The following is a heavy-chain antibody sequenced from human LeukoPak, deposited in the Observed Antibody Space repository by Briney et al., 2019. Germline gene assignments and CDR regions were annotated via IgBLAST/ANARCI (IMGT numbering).Heavy chain of an antibody. Sequence: SETLSLTCTVSGGSISSGGYYWSWIRQHPGKGLEWIGYIYYSGSTYYNPSLKSRVTISVDTSKNQFFLKLSSVTAADTAVYYCARVYCSSTSCYKRSLWFDPWGQGTLVTVSS. CDR2: IYYSGST. CDR1: GGSISSGGYY. J-gene: IGHJ5*02. CDR3: ARVYCSSTSCYKRSLWFDP. V-gene: IGHV4-31*03. D-gene: IGHD2-2*02.